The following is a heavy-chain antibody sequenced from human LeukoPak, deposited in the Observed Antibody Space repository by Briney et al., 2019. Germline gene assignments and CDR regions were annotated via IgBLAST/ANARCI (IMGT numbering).Heavy chain of an antibody. V-gene: IGHV4-30-4*08. CDR3: ARGTILGSNWFDP. Sequence: PSQTLSLTCTVSGGSISSGGYYWSWIRQPPGKGLEWIGYIYYSGSTYYNPSLKSRVTISVDTSKNQFSLKLSSVTAADTAVYYCARGTILGSNWFDPWGQGTLVTVSS. J-gene: IGHJ5*02. CDR2: IYYSGST. D-gene: IGHD3-3*01. CDR1: GGSISSGGYY.